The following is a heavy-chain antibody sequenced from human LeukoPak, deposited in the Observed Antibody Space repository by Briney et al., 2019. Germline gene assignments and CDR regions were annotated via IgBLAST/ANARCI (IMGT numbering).Heavy chain of an antibody. J-gene: IGHJ5*02. CDR3: AKSPANWLDA. Sequence: GGSPRLSCAASGFTSNNYAMSWVRQAPGKGLEWVSSISGSGDGTYYGDSVKGRFTISRDNSQRTLYLQMSSLRADDTAIYYCAKSPANWLDAWGQGTLVTVSS. CDR1: GFTSNNYA. V-gene: IGHV3-23*01. CDR2: ISGSGDGT.